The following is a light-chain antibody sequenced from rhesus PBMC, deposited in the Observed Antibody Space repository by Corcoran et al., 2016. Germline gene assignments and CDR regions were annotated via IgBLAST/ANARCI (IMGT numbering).Light chain of an antibody. CDR1: SSDIGGYNG. CDR3: GSYRSGSTFV. CDR2: EVS. V-gene: IGLV2-38*01. J-gene: IGLJ6*01. Sequence: QSALTQPPSVSKSLGQSVTISCTGTSSDIGGYNGVSWYQQHPGTAPRLLIYEVSKRPSGVSDRFSGSKSGNTASLTISGLQAEDEAEYYGGSYRSGSTFVFGSGTKLTVL.